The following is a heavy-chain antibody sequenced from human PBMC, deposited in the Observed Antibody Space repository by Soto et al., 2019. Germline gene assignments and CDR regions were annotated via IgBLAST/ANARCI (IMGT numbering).Heavy chain of an antibody. D-gene: IGHD1-26*01. Sequence: VQLVESGGGVVQPGRSLRPSCAASGFTFSSYGMHWVRQAPGKGLEWVAVIWYDGSNKYYADSVKGRFTISRDNSKNTLYLQMNSLRAEDTAVYYCARERVPRRSPLGYWGQGTLVTVSS. CDR3: ARERVPRRSPLGY. V-gene: IGHV3-33*01. J-gene: IGHJ4*02. CDR1: GFTFSSYG. CDR2: IWYDGSNK.